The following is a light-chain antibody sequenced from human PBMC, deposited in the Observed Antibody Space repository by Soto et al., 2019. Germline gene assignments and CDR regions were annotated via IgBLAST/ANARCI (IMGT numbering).Light chain of an antibody. CDR1: QAIGTC. CDR3: QQCDNFPPT. J-gene: IGKJ3*01. CDR2: EAS. V-gene: IGKV1-33*01. Sequence: DIQMTQSPPSLSASVGDTVTITCQASQAIGTCLNWDQHKQGTAPKLLIYEASNLQIGVPSRFSGRGSGTDFSVTISSLHPEDIATYYCQQCDNFPPTFGPGTKVDIK.